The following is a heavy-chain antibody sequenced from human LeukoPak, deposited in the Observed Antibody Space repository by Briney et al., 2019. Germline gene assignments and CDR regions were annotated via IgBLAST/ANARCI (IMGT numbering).Heavy chain of an antibody. V-gene: IGHV3-43*01. D-gene: IGHD3-16*01. CDR1: GFTFDDYT. CDR3: VKGELWSGSRYYFDY. Sequence: PGGSLRLSCAAPGFTFDDYTMHSVRQALGKGLEWVSLICWEGVSIYYADYVKGRFTISRENSKNSLYLQMNSLTTEDTALYYCVKGELWSGSRYYFDYWGQGTLVTV. J-gene: IGHJ4*02. CDR2: ICWEGVSI.